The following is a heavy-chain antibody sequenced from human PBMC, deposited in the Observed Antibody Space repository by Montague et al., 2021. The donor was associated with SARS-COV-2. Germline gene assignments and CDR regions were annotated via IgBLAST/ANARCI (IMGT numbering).Heavy chain of an antibody. J-gene: IGHJ4*02. D-gene: IGHD2-21*02. Sequence: TRSLTCTVSGGSISYASYFWTWIRQPAGKGLEWIGRIHTSGGTNYNPSLKSRVAISIDTSKDQFSLELSSVTAADTAVYYCASSHCGGDCYSGQGTLVTVSS. V-gene: IGHV4-61*02. CDR2: IHTSGGT. CDR1: GGSISYASYF. CDR3: ASSHCGGDCY.